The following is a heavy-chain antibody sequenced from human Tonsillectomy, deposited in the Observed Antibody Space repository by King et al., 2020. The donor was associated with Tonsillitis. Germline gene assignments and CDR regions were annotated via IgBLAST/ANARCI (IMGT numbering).Heavy chain of an antibody. CDR3: ARDQSPGDSSGYLNY. D-gene: IGHD3-22*01. CDR2: ISYDGSDK. J-gene: IGHJ4*02. V-gene: IGHV3-30-3*01. CDR1: RFTFSSYG. Sequence: VQLVESGGGVVQPGRSLRLSCAASRFTFSSYGMHWVRQAPGKGLEWVAVISYDGSDKYYADSVKGRFTISRDNSKNSLYLQMHSLRPEDTAVHYCARDQSPGDSSGYLNYWGQGTLVTVSS.